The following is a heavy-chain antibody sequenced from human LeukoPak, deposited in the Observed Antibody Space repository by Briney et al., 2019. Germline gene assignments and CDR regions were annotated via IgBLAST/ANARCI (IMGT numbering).Heavy chain of an antibody. CDR1: GFTFSSYS. V-gene: IGHV3-21*01. CDR2: ISSSSSYI. J-gene: IGHJ4*02. Sequence: PGGSLRLSCAASGFTFSSYSMNWVRQAPGKGLEWVSSISSSSSYIYYADSVKGRFTISRDNSKNTLYLQMNSLRAEDTAVYYCARASTTWDGYFDYWGQGTLVTVSS. CDR3: ARASTTWDGYFDY. D-gene: IGHD1-1*01.